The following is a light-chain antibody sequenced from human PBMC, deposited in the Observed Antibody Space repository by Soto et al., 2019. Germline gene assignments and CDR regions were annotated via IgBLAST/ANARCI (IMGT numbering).Light chain of an antibody. CDR1: YSDIGTSNY. J-gene: IGLJ1*01. V-gene: IGLV2-8*01. CDR2: DVT. Sequence: QSALTQPPSASGSPGQSVTISCTGTYSDIGTSNYVAWYKHYPGKAHKLLIFDVTERPSGVPDRFTGSKSGTTASRTVSGLQAEDEADDYCSSYAGTIRLVFGTGTKLTVL. CDR3: SSYAGTIRLV.